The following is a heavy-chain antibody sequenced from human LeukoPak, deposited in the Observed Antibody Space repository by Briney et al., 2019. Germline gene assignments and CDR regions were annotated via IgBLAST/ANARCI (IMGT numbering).Heavy chain of an antibody. J-gene: IGHJ4*02. Sequence: SETLSLTCAVSGGSTSSSNWWSWVRQPPGKGLEWIGEIYHSESTNYNPSLKSRVTVSVDTSRNQFSLKLSSVTAADTAVYYCARGLWFGDENPPYFDYWGQGILVTVSS. V-gene: IGHV4-4*02. D-gene: IGHD3-10*01. CDR1: GGSTSSSNW. CDR2: IYHSEST. CDR3: ARGLWFGDENPPYFDY.